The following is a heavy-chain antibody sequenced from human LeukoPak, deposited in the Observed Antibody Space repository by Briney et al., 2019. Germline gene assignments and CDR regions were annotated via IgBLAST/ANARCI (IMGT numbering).Heavy chain of an antibody. D-gene: IGHD3-3*01. CDR2: IYYSGST. CDR3: ARKGSDYDFWSGPEPHNYFDY. CDR1: GGSISSYY. V-gene: IGHV4-59*12. Sequence: SETLSLTCTVSGGSISSYYWSWIRQPPGKGLEWIGYIYYSGSTNYNPSLKSRVTISVDKSKNQFSLKLSSVTAADTAVYYCARKGSDYDFWSGPEPHNYFDYWGQGTLVTVSS. J-gene: IGHJ4*02.